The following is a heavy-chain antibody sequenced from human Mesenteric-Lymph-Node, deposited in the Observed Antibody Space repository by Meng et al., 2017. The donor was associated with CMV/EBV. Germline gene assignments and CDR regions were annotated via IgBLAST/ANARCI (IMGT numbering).Heavy chain of an antibody. V-gene: IGHV4-34*01. J-gene: IGHJ4*02. CDR2: INHSGTT. CDR1: CESFSSSS. CDR3: ARRRGSGPIDY. Sequence: LPCPVYCESFSSSSWTWIRQPPGKGLEWIGDINHSGTTNYNPSLKSAVTISIDASNHHFSLRLTSATAADTAVYFCARRRGSGPIDYWGQGTLVTVSS. D-gene: IGHD3-16*01.